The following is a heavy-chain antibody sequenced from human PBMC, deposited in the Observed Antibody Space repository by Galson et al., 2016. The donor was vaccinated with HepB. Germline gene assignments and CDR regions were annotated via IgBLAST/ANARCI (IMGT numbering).Heavy chain of an antibody. V-gene: IGHV3-33*06. Sequence: SLRLSCAASGFSFSDHAMHWVRQAPGKGLEWLAVIWHDGTNIFYADSVKDRFTISRDNSKNTLFLQMSSLGAEDTAVYYFGKDRCSGSYYGTDVWGQGTTVTGSS. CDR3: GKDRCSGSYYGTDV. CDR1: GFSFSDHA. J-gene: IGHJ6*02. CDR2: IWHDGTNI. D-gene: IGHD6-25*01.